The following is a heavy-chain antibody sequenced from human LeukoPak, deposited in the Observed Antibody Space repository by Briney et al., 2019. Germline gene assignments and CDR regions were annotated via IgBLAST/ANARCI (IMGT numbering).Heavy chain of an antibody. D-gene: IGHD6-13*01. CDR2: INYSGTT. CDR3: ARVTGYMTEDYFDY. V-gene: IGHV4-39*07. J-gene: IGHJ4*02. Sequence: PSETLSLTCSVSGDSISSSGCYWAWIRQAPGKGLEWIGSINYSGTTYYNPSLKSRVTISVDTSKNQFSLRLSSVTAADTAVYYCARVTGYMTEDYFDYWGQGTLITVSS. CDR1: GDSISSSGCY.